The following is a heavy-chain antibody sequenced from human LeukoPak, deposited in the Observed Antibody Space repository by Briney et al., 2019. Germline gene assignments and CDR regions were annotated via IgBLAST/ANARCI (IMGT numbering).Heavy chain of an antibody. CDR2: IKSKTDGGTT. D-gene: IGHD3-9*01. CDR3: AKVKLRYFDWYLRAYYFDY. V-gene: IGHV3-15*01. J-gene: IGHJ4*02. CDR1: GLPFSHAW. Sequence: GGSLRLSWAAPGLPFSHAWMTWVRQAPGKGLGWVGRIKSKTDGGTTDYAAPVKGRFTISRDDSKNTLYLQMNSLRAEDTAVYYCAKVKLRYFDWYLRAYYFDYWGQGTLVTVSS.